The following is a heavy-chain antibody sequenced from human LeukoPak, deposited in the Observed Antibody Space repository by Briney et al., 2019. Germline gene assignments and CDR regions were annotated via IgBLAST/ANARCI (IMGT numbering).Heavy chain of an antibody. D-gene: IGHD6-13*01. CDR3: ARHCGSSWQKPFDY. CDR1: GGSISSYY. J-gene: IGHJ4*02. CDR2: INYSGST. V-gene: IGHV4-59*08. Sequence: SETLSLTCTVSGGSISSYYWSWIRQPPGKGLEWIGYINYSGSTNYNPSLKSRVTISVDTSKNQFSLKLNSVTAADTAVYYCARHCGSSWQKPFDYWGQGTLVTVSS.